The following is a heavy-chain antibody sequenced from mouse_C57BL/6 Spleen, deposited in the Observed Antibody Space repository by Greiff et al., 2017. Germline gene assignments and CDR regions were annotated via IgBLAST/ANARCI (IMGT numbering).Heavy chain of an antibody. CDR3: ARGRLRQEGYAMDY. CDR1: GYTFTDYY. Sequence: EVQLQQSGPELVKPGASVKISCKASGYTFTDYYMNWVKQSHGKSLEWIGDINPNNGGTSYNQKFKGKATLTVDKSSSTAYMELRSLTSEDSAVYYCARGRLRQEGYAMDYWGQGTSVTVSS. CDR2: INPNNGGT. V-gene: IGHV1-26*01. D-gene: IGHD2-4*01. J-gene: IGHJ4*01.